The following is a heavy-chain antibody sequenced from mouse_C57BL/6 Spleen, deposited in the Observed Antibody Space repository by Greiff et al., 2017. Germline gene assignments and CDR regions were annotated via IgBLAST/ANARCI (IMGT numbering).Heavy chain of an antibody. D-gene: IGHD1-1*01. CDR1: GYTFTSYW. Sequence: QVQLQQPGAELVKPGASVKLSCKASGYTFTSYWMHWVKQRPGQGLEWIGMIHPNSGSTNYNEKFKSKATLTVDKSSSTAYMQLSSLTSEDSAVYYCAREGYYYVQFAYWGQGTLVTVSA. J-gene: IGHJ3*01. CDR2: IHPNSGST. CDR3: AREGYYYVQFAY. V-gene: IGHV1-64*01.